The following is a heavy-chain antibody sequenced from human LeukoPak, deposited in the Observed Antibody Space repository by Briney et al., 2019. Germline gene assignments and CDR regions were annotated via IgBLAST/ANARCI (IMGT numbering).Heavy chain of an antibody. Sequence: PSGTLSLTCAVYGGSFSGYYWSWIRQPPGKGLEWIGEINHSGSTNYNPSLKSRVTILVDTSKNQFSLKLSSVTAADTAVYYCARARETVAIDYWGQGTLVTVSS. V-gene: IGHV4-34*01. CDR1: GGSFSGYY. J-gene: IGHJ4*02. CDR2: INHSGST. D-gene: IGHD5-12*01. CDR3: ARARETVAIDY.